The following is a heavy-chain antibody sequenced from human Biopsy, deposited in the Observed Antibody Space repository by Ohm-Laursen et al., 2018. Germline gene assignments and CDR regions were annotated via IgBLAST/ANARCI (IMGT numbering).Heavy chain of an antibody. D-gene: IGHD6-13*01. V-gene: IGHV1-8*01. J-gene: IGHJ5*02. CDR3: ARGYSRRVSIFEAGIYWFDT. CDR2: MIPSSGKT. CDR1: GYSFSTYD. Sequence: ASVKVSCKASGYSFSTYDVNWVRQARGQGLEWMGWMIPSSGKTGYAQRFQGRVTLTMNTSISTAYMELSGLRSEDSAVYFCARGYSRRVSIFEAGIYWFDTWGQGTLVTVSS.